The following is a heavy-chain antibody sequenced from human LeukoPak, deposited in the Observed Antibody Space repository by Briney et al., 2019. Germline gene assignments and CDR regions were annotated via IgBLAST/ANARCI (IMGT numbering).Heavy chain of an antibody. CDR1: GFTFSSYA. V-gene: IGHV3-23*01. Sequence: PGGSLRLSCAASGFTFSSYAMSWVRQAPGKGLEWVSAISGSGGSTYCADSVKGRFTISRDNSKNTLYLQMNSLRAEDTAVYYCASSSYCSSTSCRKHYYYGMDVWGQGTTVTVSS. CDR2: ISGSGGST. D-gene: IGHD2-2*01. CDR3: ASSSYCSSTSCRKHYYYGMDV. J-gene: IGHJ6*02.